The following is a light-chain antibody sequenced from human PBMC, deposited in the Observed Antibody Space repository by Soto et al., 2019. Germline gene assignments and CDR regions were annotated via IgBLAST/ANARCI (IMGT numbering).Light chain of an antibody. CDR1: QSVTTN. V-gene: IGKV1-39*01. CDR2: SAS. CDR3: HQRYSAPLT. J-gene: IGKJ4*01. Sequence: DIQMTQSPSSLSASVGTRVTITCRASQSVTTNLSWYQQKPGKAPKLLIYSASTLQSGVPSRFSGSGSGTDFTLTISSLQPEDFATYFCHQRYSAPLTFGRGTLVDIK.